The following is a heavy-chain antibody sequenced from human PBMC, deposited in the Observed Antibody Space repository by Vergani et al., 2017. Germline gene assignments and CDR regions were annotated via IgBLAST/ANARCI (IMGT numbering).Heavy chain of an antibody. CDR3: AKDLVGVPDYXILTGYYRVDAFDI. V-gene: IGHV3-23*01. CDR1: GFSFTTYA. J-gene: IGHJ3*02. CDR2: ISGSGGST. Sequence: EVQLLESGGDLVQPGGSLRLSCAASGFSFTTYAMSWVRQAPGKGLEWVSAISGSGGSTYYADSVKGRFTISRDNSKNTLYLQMNSLRAEDTAVYYCAKDLVGVPDYXILTGYYRVDAFDIWGQGTMVTVSS. D-gene: IGHD3-9*01.